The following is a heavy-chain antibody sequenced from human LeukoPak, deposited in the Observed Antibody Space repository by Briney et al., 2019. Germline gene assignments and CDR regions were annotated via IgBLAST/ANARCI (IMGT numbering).Heavy chain of an antibody. CDR2: ISYDGSNK. J-gene: IGHJ5*02. CDR3: AREGRSGSYLGRFDP. Sequence: GRSLRLSCVVSGFTFSSYGMHWVRQAPGKGLEWVAVISYDGSNKYYADSVKGRFTISRDNSKNTLYLQMNSLRAGDTAVYYCAREGRSGSYLGRFDPWGQGTLVTVSS. V-gene: IGHV3-30*03. CDR1: GFTFSSYG. D-gene: IGHD1-26*01.